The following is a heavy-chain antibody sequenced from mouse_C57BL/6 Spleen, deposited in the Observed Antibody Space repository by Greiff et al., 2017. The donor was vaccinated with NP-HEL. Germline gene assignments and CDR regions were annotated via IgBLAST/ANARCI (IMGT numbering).Heavy chain of an antibody. V-gene: IGHV5-16*01. Sequence: EVNVVESAGGLVQPGSSMKLSCTASGFTFSDYYMAWVRQVPEKGLEWVANINYDGSSTYYLDSLKSRFIISRDNAKNILYLQMSSLKSEDTATYYCARDDGYYFDYWGQGTTLTVSS. CDR1: GFTFSDYY. CDR2: INYDGSST. D-gene: IGHD2-3*01. CDR3: ARDDGYYFDY. J-gene: IGHJ2*01.